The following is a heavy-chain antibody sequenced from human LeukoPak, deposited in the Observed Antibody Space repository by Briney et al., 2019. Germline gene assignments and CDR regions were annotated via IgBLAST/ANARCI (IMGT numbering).Heavy chain of an antibody. Sequence: ASVKVSCKASGYTFTGYYMHWVRQAPGQGLEWMGWINPDSGGTNYAQKFQGRVTMTRDTSISTAYMDLSRLTSDDTAVYYCARLGPSSRIAAAVLYYFDYWGQGTLVTVSS. CDR1: GYTFTGYY. CDR2: INPDSGGT. D-gene: IGHD6-13*01. J-gene: IGHJ4*02. CDR3: ARLGPSSRIAAAVLYYFDY. V-gene: IGHV1-2*02.